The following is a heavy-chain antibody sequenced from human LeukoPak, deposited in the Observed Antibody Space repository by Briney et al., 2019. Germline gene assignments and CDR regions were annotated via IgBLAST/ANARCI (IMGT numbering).Heavy chain of an antibody. Sequence: SVKVSCKASGGTFSSYAISWVRQAPGQGLEWMGRIIPIFGTANYAQKFQGRVTITTDESTSTAYMELSSLRSEDTAAYYCARVAVAGNYYYYMDVWGKGTTVTVSS. CDR3: ARVAVAGNYYYYMDV. J-gene: IGHJ6*03. CDR2: IIPIFGTA. V-gene: IGHV1-69*05. D-gene: IGHD6-19*01. CDR1: GGTFSSYA.